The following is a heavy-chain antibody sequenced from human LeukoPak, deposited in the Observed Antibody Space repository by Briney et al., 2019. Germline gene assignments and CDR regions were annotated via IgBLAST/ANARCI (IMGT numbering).Heavy chain of an antibody. CDR1: GYIFASYW. CDR3: ARQKYCSGASCFAVTDAFEY. CDR2: IYPSDSDT. Sequence: GESLKISCKATGYIFASYWIGWVRQMPGRGLEWMGIIYPSDSDTRYSPSFEGQVTFSVDESSSTAFLQWSSLRASDSAIYYCARQKYCSGASCFAVTDAFEYWGQGTQVIVSS. V-gene: IGHV5-51*01. D-gene: IGHD2-2*01. J-gene: IGHJ4*02.